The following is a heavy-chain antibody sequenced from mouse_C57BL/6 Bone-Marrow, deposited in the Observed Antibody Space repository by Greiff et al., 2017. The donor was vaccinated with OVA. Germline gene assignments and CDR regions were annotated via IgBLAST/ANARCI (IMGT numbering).Heavy chain of an antibody. J-gene: IGHJ2*01. Sequence: QVQLQQSGAELVKPGASVKLSCKASGYTFTSYWMHWVKQRPGQGLEWIGMIHPNSGSTNYNEKFKSKATLTVDKSSSTAYMQLSSLTSEDSAVYYCARRGTTVVAPDYWGQGTTLTVSS. CDR1: GYTFTSYW. CDR3: ARRGTTVVAPDY. CDR2: IHPNSGST. D-gene: IGHD1-1*01. V-gene: IGHV1-64*01.